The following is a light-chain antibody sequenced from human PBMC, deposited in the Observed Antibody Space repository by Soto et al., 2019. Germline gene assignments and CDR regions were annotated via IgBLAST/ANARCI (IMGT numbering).Light chain of an antibody. V-gene: IGKV4-1*01. Sequence: DIVMTQSPDSLAVSLGERATINCKSSQSVLYSSNNKNYLAWYQQKPGQPPKLLIYWASSRDSGVPDRFSGSGSGTDFTLTISSLQAEDVAVYFCQQHYSTPWTFGQGTKVEIK. CDR1: QSVLYSSNNKNY. J-gene: IGKJ1*01. CDR3: QQHYSTPWT. CDR2: WAS.